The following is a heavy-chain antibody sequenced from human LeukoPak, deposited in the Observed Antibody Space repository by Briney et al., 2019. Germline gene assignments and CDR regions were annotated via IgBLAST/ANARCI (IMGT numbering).Heavy chain of an antibody. J-gene: IGHJ3*02. CDR1: GFSFSRYG. CDR3: AKDVPPHAFDI. Sequence: GGSLRLSCAASGFSFSRYGMHWVRQAPGKGLEWVAVIWYDGSDKYYVDSVKGRFTISRDNSKNMLYLQMNSLRAEDTAVYYCAKDVPPHAFDIWGQGTMVTVSS. V-gene: IGHV3-33*06. CDR2: IWYDGSDK.